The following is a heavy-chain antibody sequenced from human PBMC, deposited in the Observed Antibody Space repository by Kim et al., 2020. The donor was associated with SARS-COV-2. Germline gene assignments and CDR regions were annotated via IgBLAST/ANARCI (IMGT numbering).Heavy chain of an antibody. V-gene: IGHV3-53*01. J-gene: IGHJ4*01. CDR2: IFSGGRT. CDR1: GLTVNYNY. CDR3: ARALAYCSGDCFGYFD. D-gene: IGHD2-21*01. Sequence: GGSLRLSCAASGLTVNYNYMSWVRQAPGKGLEWVSVIFSGGRTYYADSVKGRFTISTDTDNSKNTLYLQMNSLRAEDTAVYYCARALAYCSGDCFGYFD.